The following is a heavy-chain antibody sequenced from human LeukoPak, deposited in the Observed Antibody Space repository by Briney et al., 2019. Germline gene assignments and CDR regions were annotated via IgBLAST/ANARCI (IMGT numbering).Heavy chain of an antibody. CDR3: AKDCSSTSCYERGNYYYYGMDV. Sequence: GGSLRLSCAASGFTFSSYAMSWVRQAPGKGLEWVSAISGSGGSTYYADSVKGRFTISRDNSKNTLYLQMNILRAEDTAVYYCAKDCSSTSCYERGNYYYYGMDVWGKGTTVTVSS. J-gene: IGHJ6*04. CDR2: ISGSGGST. CDR1: GFTFSSYA. V-gene: IGHV3-23*01. D-gene: IGHD2-2*01.